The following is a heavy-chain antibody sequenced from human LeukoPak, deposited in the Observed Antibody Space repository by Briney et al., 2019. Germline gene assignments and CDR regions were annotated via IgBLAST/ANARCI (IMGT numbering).Heavy chain of an antibody. CDR1: GFTYSSYG. V-gene: IGHV3-33*01. J-gene: IGHJ6*02. CDR2: IWYDGTNK. CDR3: ARFYYDYYYYGMDV. D-gene: IGHD3-16*01. Sequence: GGSLRLSCAASGFTYSSYGIHWVRQAPGKGLEWVAVIWYDGTNKYYADSVKGRFTISRDNSKNTLYLQMNSLRAEGTAVYYCARFYYDYYYYGMDVWGQGTTVTVSS.